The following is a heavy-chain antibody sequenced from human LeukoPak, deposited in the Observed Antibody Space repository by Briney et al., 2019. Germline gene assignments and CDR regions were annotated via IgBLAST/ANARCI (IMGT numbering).Heavy chain of an antibody. CDR3: ARGGGGYFDL. D-gene: IGHD2-15*01. V-gene: IGHV3-74*03. Sequence: GGSLRLSCAASGFTFSSYWMHWVRQVPGKGLVWVSHINGDGSDTKYADSEKGRFTISRDNAKNTLYLQLNSLRAEDTAVYYCARGGGGYFDLWGQGTLVTVSS. J-gene: IGHJ4*02. CDR1: GFTFSSYW. CDR2: INGDGSDT.